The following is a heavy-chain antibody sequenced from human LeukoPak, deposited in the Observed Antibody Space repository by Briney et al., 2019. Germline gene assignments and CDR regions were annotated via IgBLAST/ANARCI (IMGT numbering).Heavy chain of an antibody. CDR1: GGSISSYY. J-gene: IGHJ5*02. D-gene: IGHD3-22*01. CDR3: AREPGFDSSGYLNWFDP. V-gene: IGHV4-59*01. Sequence: SETLSLTCTVSGGSISSYYWSWIRQPPGKGLEWIACISYSGSTTYNPSLKSRVPISVDTSKNQLSLKLSSVAAADTAVYYCAREPGFDSSGYLNWFDPWGQGTLVTVSS. CDR2: ISYSGST.